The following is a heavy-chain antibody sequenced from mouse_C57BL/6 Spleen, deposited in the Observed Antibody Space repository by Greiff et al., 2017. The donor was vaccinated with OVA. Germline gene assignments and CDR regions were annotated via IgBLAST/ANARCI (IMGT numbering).Heavy chain of an antibody. CDR3: TLGVRVDY. V-gene: IGHV14-4*01. CDR2: IDPENGDT. CDR1: GFNIKDDY. J-gene: IGHJ4*01. Sequence: VQLKQSGAELVRPGASVKLSCTASGFNIKDDYMHWVKQRPEQGLEWIGWIDPENGDTEYASKFQGKATITADTSSNTAYLQLSSLTSEDTAVYYCTLGVRVDYWGQGTSVTVSS.